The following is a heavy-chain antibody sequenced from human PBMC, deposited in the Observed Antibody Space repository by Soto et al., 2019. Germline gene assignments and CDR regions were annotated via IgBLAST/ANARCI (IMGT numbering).Heavy chain of an antibody. CDR2: IDPSDSYT. J-gene: IGHJ6*02. CDR3: ARVGNSYGDYVFGESYYYYYGMDV. CDR1: GYSFTIYW. Sequence: GESLNISCKGSGYSFTIYWISWVRQMPGKGLEWMGRIDPSDSYTNYSPSFQGHVTISADKSISTAYLQWSSLKASDTAMYYCARVGNSYGDYVFGESYYYYYGMDVWGQGTTVTVSS. V-gene: IGHV5-10-1*01. D-gene: IGHD4-17*01.